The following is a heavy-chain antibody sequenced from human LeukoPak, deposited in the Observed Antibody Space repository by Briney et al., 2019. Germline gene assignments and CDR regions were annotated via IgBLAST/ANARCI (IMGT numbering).Heavy chain of an antibody. J-gene: IGHJ6*02. V-gene: IGHV4-59*08. CDR2: NHNTGST. Sequence: PSETLSLTCTVSGGSISTFHWSWIRQPPGKGLEWIGFNHNTGSTNYNPSLNSRVTISVDTSKNQFFLKLSSVTAADTAVYYCARHVHCSGGSCYRYGMDDWGQGTTVTVSS. D-gene: IGHD2-15*01. CDR1: GGSISTFH. CDR3: ARHVHCSGGSCYRYGMDD.